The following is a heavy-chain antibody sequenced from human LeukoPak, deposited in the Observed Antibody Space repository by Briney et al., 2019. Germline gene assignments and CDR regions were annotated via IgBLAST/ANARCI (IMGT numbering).Heavy chain of an antibody. V-gene: IGHV1-2*02. Sequence: ASVKVSCKASGYTFTGYYMHWMRQAPGQGLEWMGWINPNSGDTNYAQNFQGRVTITRDTSISTAYMELSSLRSADTAVYYCARDGRSNWYCPFWGQGTLVTVSS. CDR2: INPNSGDT. CDR1: GYTFTGYY. D-gene: IGHD1-7*01. J-gene: IGHJ4*02. CDR3: ARDGRSNWYCPF.